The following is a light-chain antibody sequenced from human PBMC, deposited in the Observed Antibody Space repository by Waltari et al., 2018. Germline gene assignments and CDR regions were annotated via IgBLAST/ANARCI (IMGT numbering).Light chain of an antibody. CDR2: RSD. V-gene: IGLV1-47*01. CDR1: GSNIGTNF. J-gene: IGLJ1*01. Sequence: QSVLTQPPSASGTPGQRVTISCSGSGSNIGTNFVYWYQHVPGTAPKLLIYRSDQRPSGVPDRVSGSKSGTSASLAISGLRSEDEGDYYCAAWDDSLNGYYVFGTGTKVTVL. CDR3: AAWDDSLNGYYV.